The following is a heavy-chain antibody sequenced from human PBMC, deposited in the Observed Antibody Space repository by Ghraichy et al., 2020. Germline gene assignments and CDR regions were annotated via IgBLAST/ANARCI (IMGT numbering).Heavy chain of an antibody. Sequence: GESLNISCAASGFTLSNYWMHWVRQAPGKGLVWVSRIKSDGSNTIYADSVKGRFTISRDNAKNTLYLHMNSLRAEDTADYYCAREYCSGGRCFFGTGGSHFDCWGQGTPVTVSS. CDR3: AREYCSGGRCFFGTGGSHFDC. CDR1: GFTLSNYW. D-gene: IGHD2-15*01. V-gene: IGHV3-74*01. J-gene: IGHJ4*02. CDR2: IKSDGSNT.